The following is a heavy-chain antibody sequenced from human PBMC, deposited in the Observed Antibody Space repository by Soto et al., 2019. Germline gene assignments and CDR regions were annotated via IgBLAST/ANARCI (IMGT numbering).Heavy chain of an antibody. V-gene: IGHV3-30*18. Sequence: QVQLVESGGGVVQPGRSLRLSCAASGFTFSSYGMHWVRQAPGKGLEWVAVISYDGNNKYYADSVKGGFTITRDNSKSTLYLQMDSLRAEDTAVYYCAKIEGEVPDSFGIDYWGQGTLVTVSS. J-gene: IGHJ4*02. CDR2: ISYDGNNK. CDR3: AKIEGEVPDSFGIDY. CDR1: GFTFSSYG. D-gene: IGHD2-2*01.